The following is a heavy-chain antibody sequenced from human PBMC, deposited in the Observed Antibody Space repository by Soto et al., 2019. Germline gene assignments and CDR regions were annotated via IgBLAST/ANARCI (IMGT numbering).Heavy chain of an antibody. Sequence: GGSLRLSCAASGFTFSDYYMSWIRQAPGKGLEWVSYISSSGSTIYYADSVKGRFTISRDNAKNSLYLQMNSLRAEDTAVYYCARAGARYGYYIGYYYYYMDVWGKGTTVTVSS. D-gene: IGHD3-3*01. V-gene: IGHV3-11*01. CDR2: ISSSGSTI. J-gene: IGHJ6*03. CDR3: ARAGARYGYYIGYYYYYMDV. CDR1: GFTFSDYY.